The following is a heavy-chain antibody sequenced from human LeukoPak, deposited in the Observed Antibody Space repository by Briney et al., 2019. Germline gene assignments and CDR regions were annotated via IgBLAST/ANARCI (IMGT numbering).Heavy chain of an antibody. J-gene: IGHJ4*02. D-gene: IGHD5-18*01. V-gene: IGHV1-69*05. Sequence: SVKVSCKASGGTFSSYAISWVRQAPGQGLEWMGGIIPIFGTANYAQKFQGRVTITTDESTSTAYMELSSLRSEDTAMYYCARTAGSYGYLGVSRSPGGHFDYWGQGTLVTVSS. CDR1: GGTFSSYA. CDR2: IIPIFGTA. CDR3: ARTAGSYGYLGVSRSPGGHFDY.